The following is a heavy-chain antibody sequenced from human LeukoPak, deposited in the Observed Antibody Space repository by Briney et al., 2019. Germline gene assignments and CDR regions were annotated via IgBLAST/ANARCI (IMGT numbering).Heavy chain of an antibody. D-gene: IGHD2-21*02. Sequence: ASVKVSRKASGYIFTSYGISWVRQAPGQGLEWMGWISAYNGKTNYAQKLQGRVTMTTDTSTTTVYMEVRSLRSDDTAVYYCARGPGYGDSMYYFDYWGQGTLVTVSS. V-gene: IGHV1-18*04. CDR1: GYIFTSYG. CDR2: ISAYNGKT. J-gene: IGHJ4*02. CDR3: ARGPGYGDSMYYFDY.